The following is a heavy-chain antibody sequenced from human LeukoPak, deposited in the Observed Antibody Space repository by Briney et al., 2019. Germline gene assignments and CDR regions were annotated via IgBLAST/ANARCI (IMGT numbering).Heavy chain of an antibody. CDR1: GGSFSGYY. Sequence: PSETLSLTCAVYGGSFSGYYWSWIRRPPGKGLEWIGEINHSGSTNYNPSLKSRVTISVDTSKNQFSLKLSSVTAADTAVYYCARGRVLNDYWGQGTLVTVSS. V-gene: IGHV4-34*01. CDR3: ARGRVLNDY. CDR2: INHSGST. J-gene: IGHJ4*02. D-gene: IGHD2-8*01.